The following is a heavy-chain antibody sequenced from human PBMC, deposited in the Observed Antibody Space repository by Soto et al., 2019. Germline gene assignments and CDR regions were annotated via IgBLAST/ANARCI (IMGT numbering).Heavy chain of an antibody. CDR2: LWSNGITR. J-gene: IGHJ4*02. CDR3: ARDLSYWSLLIDH. CDR1: GFSLRRYG. Sequence: HPGSALRLSCTASGFSLRRYGLHWIRQAPGKGLEWVAGLWSNGITRSYADSVKGRFTISRDTSETMLYLQMNSLGAEDTAVYYCARDLSYWSLLIDHWDQRTLVTV. V-gene: IGHV3-33*01. D-gene: IGHD2-8*02.